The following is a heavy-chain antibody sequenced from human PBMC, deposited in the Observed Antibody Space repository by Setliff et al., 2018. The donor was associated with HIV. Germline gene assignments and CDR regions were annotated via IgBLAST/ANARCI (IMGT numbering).Heavy chain of an antibody. CDR3: ARVAGSHYFDY. CDR1: GGSINNYY. D-gene: IGHD6-19*01. V-gene: IGHV4-59*12. CDR2: IHHSGSA. Sequence: SETLSLTCTVSGGSINNYYWSWIRQPPGKGLEWIGYIHHSGSAHYNPSLKSRVTISVDTSKNQFSLKLSSVTAADTAVYYCARVAGSHYFDYWGQGTLVTVSS. J-gene: IGHJ4*02.